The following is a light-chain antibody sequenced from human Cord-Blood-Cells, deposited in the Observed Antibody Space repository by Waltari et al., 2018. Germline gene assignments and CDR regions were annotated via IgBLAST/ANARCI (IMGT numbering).Light chain of an antibody. V-gene: IGLV3-1*01. CDR3: QAWDSSTVV. CDR1: KLGDKY. Sequence: SYELTQPPSVSVSPGQTASITCSGDKLGDKYACWYQQKPGQSHVLVIYQDSKRPSGIPERFSGSNSGNTATLTISGTQAMDEADCYCQAWDSSTVVFGGGTKLTVL. J-gene: IGLJ2*01. CDR2: QDS.